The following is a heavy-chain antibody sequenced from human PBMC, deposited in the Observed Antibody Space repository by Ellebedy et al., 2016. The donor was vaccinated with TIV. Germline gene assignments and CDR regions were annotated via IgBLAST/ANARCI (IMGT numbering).Heavy chain of an antibody. Sequence: PGGSLRLSCEASGFTSADSGTRWVRHVPGRGLEWVSGINWNGGSTGYADSVKVRFTISRDNAKNSLYLQMKSRRAEDTAVYYCARAPPLEVAAPFDYWGQGTLVTVSS. CDR2: INWNGGST. V-gene: IGHV3-20*04. CDR1: GFTSADSG. J-gene: IGHJ4*02. D-gene: IGHD6-19*01. CDR3: ARAPPLEVAAPFDY.